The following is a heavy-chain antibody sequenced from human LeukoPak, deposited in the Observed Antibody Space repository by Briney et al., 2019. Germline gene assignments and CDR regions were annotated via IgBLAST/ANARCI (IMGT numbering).Heavy chain of an antibody. D-gene: IGHD3-10*01. CDR2: IKQDGSEK. CDR1: GFTFGSYW. V-gene: IGHV3-7*04. Sequence: PGGSLRLSCAASGFTFGSYWMSWVRQAPGKGLEWVANIKQDGSEKYYVDSVKGRFTTSRDNAKNSLYLQMNSLRAEDTAVYYCARSSSGSGSYRVDYWGQGTLVTVSS. J-gene: IGHJ4*02. CDR3: ARSSSGSGSYRVDY.